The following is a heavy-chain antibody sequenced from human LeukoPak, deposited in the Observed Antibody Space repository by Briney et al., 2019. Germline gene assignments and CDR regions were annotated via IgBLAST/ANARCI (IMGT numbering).Heavy chain of an antibody. CDR2: ISYDGSNK. V-gene: IGHV3-30*18. CDR3: AKALEPAALYGSTPFDY. J-gene: IGHJ4*02. CDR1: GFTFSSYS. Sequence: GGSLRLSCAASGFTFSSYSMHWVRQAPGKGLEWVAVISYDGSNKYYADSVKGRFTISRDNSKNTLYLQMNSLRAEDTAVYYCAKALEPAALYGSTPFDYWGQGTLVTVSS. D-gene: IGHD2-2*01.